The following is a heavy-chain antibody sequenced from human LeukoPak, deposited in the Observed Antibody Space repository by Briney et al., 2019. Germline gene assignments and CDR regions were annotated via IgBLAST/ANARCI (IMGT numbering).Heavy chain of an antibody. J-gene: IGHJ4*02. D-gene: IGHD4-23*01. Sequence: GGSLRLSCVASGFTFSAHYMDWVRQAPGKGLEWVGRIKHRPERYATEYAASVKGRFSISRDDSKNSLYLQMNSLHIEDTAVYYCARGYTVGSSWGQGTLVTVSS. CDR1: GFTFSAHY. CDR3: ARGYTVGSS. V-gene: IGHV3-72*01. CDR2: IKHRPERYAT.